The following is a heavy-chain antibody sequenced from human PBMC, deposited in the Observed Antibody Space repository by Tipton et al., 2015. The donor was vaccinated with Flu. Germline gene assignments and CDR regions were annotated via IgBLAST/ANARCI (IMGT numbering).Heavy chain of an antibody. D-gene: IGHD3-10*01. V-gene: IGHV3-30-3*01. CDR3: ARDRVNRVPYGERPGDY. CDR2: ISYDGSNK. Sequence: SLRLSCAASGFTFSSYAMHWVRQAPGKGLEWVAVISYDGSNKYYADSVKGRFTISRDNSKNTLYLQMNSLRAEDTAVYYCARDRVNRVPYGERPGDYWGQGTLVTVSS. J-gene: IGHJ4*02. CDR1: GFTFSSYA.